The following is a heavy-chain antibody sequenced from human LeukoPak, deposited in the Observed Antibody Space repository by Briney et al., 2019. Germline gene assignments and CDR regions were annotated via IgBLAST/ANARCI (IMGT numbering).Heavy chain of an antibody. D-gene: IGHD5-24*01. CDR1: GGSISTYY. CDR2: IYFTGRT. J-gene: IGHJ4*02. CDR3: ARTIRDGYNPFDY. V-gene: IGHV4-59*01. Sequence: PSETLSLTCTVSGGSISTYYWSWIWLPPGKGLEWIAYIYFTGRTQYNPSLKNRVTISVDTSKNQFSLRLSSVTAADTAVYYCARTIRDGYNPFDYWGQGTLVTVSS.